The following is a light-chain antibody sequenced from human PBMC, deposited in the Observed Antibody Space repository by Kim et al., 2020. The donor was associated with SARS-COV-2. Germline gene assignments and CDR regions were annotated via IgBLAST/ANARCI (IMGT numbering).Light chain of an antibody. CDR3: LQRSAWPLT. CDR2: DAS. J-gene: IGKJ4*01. Sequence: PGERAHLSCRASQSISRSLAWYQQNPGQAPRLLICDASNRATGIPARFSGSGSGTDFTLTISSLEPEDFAVYYCLQRSAWPLTFGGGTKVDIK. CDR1: QSISRS. V-gene: IGKV3-11*01.